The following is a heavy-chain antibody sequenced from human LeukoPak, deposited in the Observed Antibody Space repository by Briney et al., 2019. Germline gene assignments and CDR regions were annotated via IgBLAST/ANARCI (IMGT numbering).Heavy chain of an antibody. Sequence: ASVKVSCKASGGTFSSYAISWVRQAPGQGLEWMERIIPIFGTANYAQKFQGRVTITTDESTSTAYMELSSLRSEDTAVYYCAREVVNYYDSSAHHRGYFDYWGQGTLVTVSS. CDR2: IIPIFGTA. J-gene: IGHJ4*02. D-gene: IGHD3-22*01. CDR1: GGTFSSYA. CDR3: AREVVNYYDSSAHHRGYFDY. V-gene: IGHV1-69*05.